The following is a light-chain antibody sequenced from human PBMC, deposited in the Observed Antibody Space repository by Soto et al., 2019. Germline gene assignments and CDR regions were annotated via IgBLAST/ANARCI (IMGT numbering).Light chain of an antibody. Sequence: QSALTQPPSASGSPGQSVAISCSGTSSDVGGYNYVSWYQQHPGKAPKLMIYDVNKRPSGVPDRFSGSKSGNTASLTVSGLPAEDGADYYRISYAGRNKPAFGGGTKLTVL. CDR3: ISYAGRNKPA. V-gene: IGLV2-8*01. CDR2: DVN. J-gene: IGLJ2*01. CDR1: SSDVGGYNY.